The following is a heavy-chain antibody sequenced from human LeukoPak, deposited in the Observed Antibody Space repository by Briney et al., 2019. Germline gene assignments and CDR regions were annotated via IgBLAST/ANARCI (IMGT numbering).Heavy chain of an antibody. CDR3: ASRIAVAGKGEFDY. V-gene: IGHV1-69*05. CDR1: GGTFSSYA. D-gene: IGHD6-19*01. CDR2: IIPIFGTA. J-gene: IGHJ4*02. Sequence: GASVKVSCKASGGTFSSYAISWVRQAPGQGLEWMGGIIPIFGTANYAQKFQGRVTITTDESTSTAYMELCSLRSEDTAVYYCASRIAVAGKGEFDYWGQGTLVTVSS.